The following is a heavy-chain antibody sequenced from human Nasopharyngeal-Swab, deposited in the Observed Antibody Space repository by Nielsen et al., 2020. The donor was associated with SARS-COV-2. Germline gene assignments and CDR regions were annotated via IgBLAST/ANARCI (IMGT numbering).Heavy chain of an antibody. CDR1: GYRFTDYW. CDR3: AIGAAVGTLFHGMDV. D-gene: IGHD1-26*01. V-gene: IGHV5-51*01. J-gene: IGHJ6*02. CDR2: IFPGDSDT. Sequence: GESLKISCATSGYRFTDYWIAWVRQAPGKGLECMGTIFPGDSDTRYSPSFEGRVTISVDQSITTAYLHWTSLKASDTAKYYCAIGAAVGTLFHGMDVWGQGTMVTRLL.